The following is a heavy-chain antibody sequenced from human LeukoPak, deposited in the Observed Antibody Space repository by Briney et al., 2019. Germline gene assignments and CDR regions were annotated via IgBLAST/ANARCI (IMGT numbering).Heavy chain of an antibody. CDR2: IYYSGST. CDR1: GGSISSSSYY. D-gene: IGHD6-19*01. J-gene: IGHJ4*02. V-gene: IGHV4-61*05. CDR3: ARGRGQWLVLG. Sequence: PSETLSLTCTVSGGSISSSSYYWGWIRQPPGKGLEWIGYIYYSGSTNYNPSLKSRVTISVDTSKNQFSLKLSSVTAADTAVYYCARGRGQWLVLGWGQGTLVTVSS.